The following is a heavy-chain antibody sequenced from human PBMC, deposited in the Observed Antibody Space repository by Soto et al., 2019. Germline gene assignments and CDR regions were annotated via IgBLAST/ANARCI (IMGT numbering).Heavy chain of an antibody. CDR2: ISYDGSNK. Sequence: GGSLRLSCAASGFTFSSYAMHWVRQAPGKGLEWVAVISYDGSNKYYADSVKGRFTISRDNSKNTLYLQMNSLRAEDTAVYYCARELVNIVVVPAAMVNYYYYGMDVWGQGTTVTVSS. J-gene: IGHJ6*02. V-gene: IGHV3-30-3*01. D-gene: IGHD2-2*01. CDR1: GFTFSSYA. CDR3: ARELVNIVVVPAAMVNYYYYGMDV.